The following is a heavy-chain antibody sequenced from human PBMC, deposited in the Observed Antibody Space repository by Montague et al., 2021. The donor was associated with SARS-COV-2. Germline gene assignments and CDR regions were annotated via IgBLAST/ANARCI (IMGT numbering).Heavy chain of an antibody. Sequence: HRVKNNYNPSLKTRVTMSLDTSKNQFSLKLTSVTAADTALYYGARDITLGMDVWGRGTTVTVSS. V-gene: IGHV4-4*06. J-gene: IGHJ6*02. CDR3: ARDITLGMDV. CDR2: HRVKN.